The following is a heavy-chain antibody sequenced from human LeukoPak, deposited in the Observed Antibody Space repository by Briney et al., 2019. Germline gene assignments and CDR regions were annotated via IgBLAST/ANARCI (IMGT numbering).Heavy chain of an antibody. CDR3: AKPSGSGVDY. V-gene: IGHV3-23*01. CDR2: TVGRGPNT. CDR1: GFTFTNYA. Sequence: GGSLRLSCAASGFTFTNYAMTWVRQAPGKGLEWVAATVGRGPNTFHADSVKGRFTISRDNSKNTLYQQMNSLRLEDMAVYYCAKPSGSGVDYWGRGTRVTVSS. J-gene: IGHJ4*02. D-gene: IGHD1-26*01.